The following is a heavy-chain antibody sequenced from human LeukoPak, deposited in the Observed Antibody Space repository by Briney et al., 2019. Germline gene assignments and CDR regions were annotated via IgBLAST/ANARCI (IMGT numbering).Heavy chain of an antibody. CDR2: ISSSSSYI. CDR3: ARDSRTEGYYYYMDV. Sequence: GGSLRLSCAASGLSFRSYSMNWVRQAPGKGLEWISSISSSSSYIYYADSVKGRFTVSRDNAKNSLYLQMNSLRAEDTAVYYCARDSRTEGYYYYMDVWGKGTTVTVSS. J-gene: IGHJ6*03. V-gene: IGHV3-21*01. CDR1: GLSFRSYS. D-gene: IGHD2-2*01.